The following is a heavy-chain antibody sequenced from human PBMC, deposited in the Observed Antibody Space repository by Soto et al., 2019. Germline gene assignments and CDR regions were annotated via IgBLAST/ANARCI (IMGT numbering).Heavy chain of an antibody. J-gene: IGHJ3*01. D-gene: IGHD3-22*01. CDR1: GFTVSSNY. CDR2: IYSAGNT. Sequence: PGGSLRLSCAASGFTVSSNYMSWVRQAPGKGLDWISIIYSAGNTYYADSVKGRFTISRDNSKNTLYLQMNSLGAEDTAVYYCARDQLYYNDISGRPLNAFDVWGQGTMVTVSS. V-gene: IGHV3-66*01. CDR3: ARDQLYYNDISGRPLNAFDV.